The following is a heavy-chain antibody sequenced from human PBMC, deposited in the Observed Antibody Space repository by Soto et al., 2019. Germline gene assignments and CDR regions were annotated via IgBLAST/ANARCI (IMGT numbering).Heavy chain of an antibody. J-gene: IGHJ4*02. Sequence: QVQLVQSGAEVKKPGSSVKVSCKASGGTFSSYAISWVRQAPGQGLEWMGGIIPIFGTANYAQKFQGRVTITADESTSTAYMELRSLRSDDTVVYYCARAVPYNWNDWYYFDYWGQGTLVTVSS. D-gene: IGHD1-20*01. CDR3: ARAVPYNWNDWYYFDY. CDR2: IIPIFGTA. CDR1: GGTFSSYA. V-gene: IGHV1-69*01.